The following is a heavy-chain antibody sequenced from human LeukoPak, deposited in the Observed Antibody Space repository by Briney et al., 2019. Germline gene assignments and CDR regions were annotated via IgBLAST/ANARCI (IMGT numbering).Heavy chain of an antibody. D-gene: IGHD3-22*01. V-gene: IGHV3-23*01. Sequence: GGSLRLSCAASGFTFSTPVMGWVRQAPGKGLEWVSAISGSGGSTYYADSVKGRFTISRDNSKNTLYLQMNSLRAEDTAVYYCARGNYDSSGYYFDYWGQGTLVTVSS. CDR3: ARGNYDSSGYYFDY. J-gene: IGHJ4*02. CDR2: ISGSGGST. CDR1: GFTFSTPV.